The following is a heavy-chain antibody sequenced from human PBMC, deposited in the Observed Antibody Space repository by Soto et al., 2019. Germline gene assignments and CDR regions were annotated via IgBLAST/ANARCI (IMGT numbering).Heavy chain of an antibody. V-gene: IGHV3-23*04. Sequence: EVHLVESGGGLVQPGGSLRLSCAASGFTFSSSAMSWVRQAPGKGLEWVSTITGGSDYTSYADAVKGRFTISRDNSKNTLYLHMNSLSAEDTAIYNCARRMSARFDFWGQGTLLTVAS. CDR2: ITGGSDYT. J-gene: IGHJ4*02. D-gene: IGHD2-8*01. CDR3: ARRMSARFDF. CDR1: GFTFSSSA.